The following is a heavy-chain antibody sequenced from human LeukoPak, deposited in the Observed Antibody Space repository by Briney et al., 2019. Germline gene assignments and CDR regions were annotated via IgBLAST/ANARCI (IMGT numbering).Heavy chain of an antibody. Sequence: SETLSLTCAVSGYSISSGYYWGWIRQPPGKGLEWIGSIYHSGSTYYNPSLKSRVTISVDTSKNQFSLKLSSATAADTAVYYCARCGYSYGYFDYWGQGTLVTVSS. D-gene: IGHD5-18*01. CDR2: IYHSGST. V-gene: IGHV4-38-2*01. CDR1: GYSISSGYY. CDR3: ARCGYSYGYFDY. J-gene: IGHJ4*02.